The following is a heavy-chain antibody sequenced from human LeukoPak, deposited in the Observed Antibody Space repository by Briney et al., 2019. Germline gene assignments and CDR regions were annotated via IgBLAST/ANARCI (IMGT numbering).Heavy chain of an antibody. CDR3: ARTNYNDSSAYYDY. CDR1: GYSITSYF. CDR2: INPSGGST. J-gene: IGHJ4*02. D-gene: IGHD3-22*01. Sequence: ASVKVSCKATGYSITSYFLHWVRQAPGQGLEWMGIINPSGGSTNYVQKFQGRVTMTRDTSTSTVYMELSSLRSEDTAVYYCARTNYNDSSAYYDYWGQGSLVTVSS. V-gene: IGHV1-46*01.